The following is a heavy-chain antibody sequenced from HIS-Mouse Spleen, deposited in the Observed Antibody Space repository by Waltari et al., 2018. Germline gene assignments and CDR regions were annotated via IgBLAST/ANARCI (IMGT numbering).Heavy chain of an antibody. Sequence: QVQLQESGPGLVKPSETLSLPCTVSGYSISSGYYWGWIRQPPGKGLEWIGSIYHSGSTYYNPSLKSRVTISVDTSKNQFSLKLSSVTAADTAVYYCARASPYSGSYYAFDIWGQGTMVTVSS. V-gene: IGHV4-38-2*02. CDR2: IYHSGST. CDR3: ARASPYSGSYYAFDI. D-gene: IGHD1-26*01. J-gene: IGHJ3*02. CDR1: GYSISSGYY.